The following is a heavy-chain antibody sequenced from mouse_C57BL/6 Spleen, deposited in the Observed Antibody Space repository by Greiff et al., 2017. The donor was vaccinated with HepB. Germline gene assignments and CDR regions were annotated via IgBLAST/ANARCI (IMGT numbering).Heavy chain of an antibody. CDR2: INPNNGGT. CDR3: GLYFQGSYFDY. D-gene: IGHD6-1*01. V-gene: IGHV1-26*01. CDR1: GYTFTDYY. Sequence: EVQLQQSGPELVKPGASVKISCKASGYTFTDYYMNWVKQSHGKSLEWIGDINPNNGGTSYNQKFKGKATLTVDKSSSTAYMELRSLTSEDSAVYYCGLYFQGSYFDYWGQGTTLTVSS. J-gene: IGHJ2*01.